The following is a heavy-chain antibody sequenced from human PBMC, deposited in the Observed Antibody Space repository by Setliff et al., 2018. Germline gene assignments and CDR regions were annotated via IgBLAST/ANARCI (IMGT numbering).Heavy chain of an antibody. CDR2: ISSTGGTT. CDR3: VKGRNSGWYRDAFDI. CDR1: GFTFSSYW. Sequence: GGSLRLSCAASGFTFSSYWMHWVRQAPGKGLEWVSSISSTGGTTYYVDSVKGRFTISRDNSKNTLYLQMNSLRAEDTSVYYCVKGRNSGWYRDAFDIWGQGTTVTVSS. D-gene: IGHD6-19*01. V-gene: IGHV3-23*01. J-gene: IGHJ3*02.